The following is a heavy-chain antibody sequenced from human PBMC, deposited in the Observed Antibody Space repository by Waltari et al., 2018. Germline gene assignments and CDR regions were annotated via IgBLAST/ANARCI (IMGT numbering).Heavy chain of an antibody. CDR2: IIPIFGTA. CDR1: GGTFSSSA. Sequence: QVQLVQSGAEVNKPGSSVKVSCKASGGTFSSSAISWVRRAPGQGLEWMGGIIPIFGTANYAQKFQGRVTITADESTSTAYMELSSLRSEDTAVYYCARVESEQLGPPYMDVWGKGTTVTVSS. CDR3: ARVESEQLGPPYMDV. V-gene: IGHV1-69*01. J-gene: IGHJ6*03. D-gene: IGHD6-13*01.